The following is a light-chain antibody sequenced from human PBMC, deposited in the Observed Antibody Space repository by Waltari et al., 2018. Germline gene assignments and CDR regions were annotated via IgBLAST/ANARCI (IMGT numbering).Light chain of an antibody. V-gene: IGLV2-14*03. CDR2: DVS. J-gene: IGLJ3*02. CDR3: SAYTRSSTWV. Sequence: QSALTQHASVSGSPSPSHTISFTATRSNVGLYNYVSWYQQHPGKAPKLIIFDVSKRPSGISNRFSGSKSGNTASLTISGLQAEDEADYYCSAYTRSSTWVFGGGTKLTVL. CDR1: RSNVGLYNY.